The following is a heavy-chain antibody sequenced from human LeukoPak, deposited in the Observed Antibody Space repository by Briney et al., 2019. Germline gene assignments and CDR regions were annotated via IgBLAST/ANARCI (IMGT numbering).Heavy chain of an antibody. V-gene: IGHV1-69*06. CDR1: GDTFSRYA. Sequence: ASVKVSCKASGDTFSRYAISWVRQAPGQGLEWVGGIIPIFGTANYAQKFQGRVTITADKSTSTAYMELSSLRSEDTAVYYCTKGYNSDAFDIWGQGTMVTVSS. D-gene: IGHD5-24*01. J-gene: IGHJ3*02. CDR2: IIPIFGTA. CDR3: TKGYNSDAFDI.